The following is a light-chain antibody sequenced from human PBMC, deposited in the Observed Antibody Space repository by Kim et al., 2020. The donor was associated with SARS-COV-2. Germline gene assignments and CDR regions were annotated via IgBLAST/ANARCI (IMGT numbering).Light chain of an antibody. J-gene: IGKJ4*01. CDR2: DTS. Sequence: LSPGEGATLVCGASQGIGGQLGWYQQKPGQAPRLLIFDTSNRAAGIPARFSGSGSETDFALTINSLEPEDFAIYFCQQRADWPLTFGGGTKVDIK. CDR1: QGIGGQ. CDR3: QQRADWPLT. V-gene: IGKV3-11*01.